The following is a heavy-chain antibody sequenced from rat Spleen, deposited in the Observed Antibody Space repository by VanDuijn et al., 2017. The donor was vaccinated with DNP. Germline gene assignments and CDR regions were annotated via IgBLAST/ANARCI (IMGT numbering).Heavy chain of an antibody. V-gene: IGHV5-17*01. CDR2: VIYDGRTT. CDR1: GFIFSDYA. Sequence: EVQLVESGGGLVQPGNSLKLSCAASGFIFSDYAMAWVRRSPKKGLEWVATVIYDGRTTYYRDSVKGRFSVSRDNAKSTLFLQMDGLRSEDTATYYCARPDYWGQGVMVTVSS. J-gene: IGHJ2*01. CDR3: ARPDY.